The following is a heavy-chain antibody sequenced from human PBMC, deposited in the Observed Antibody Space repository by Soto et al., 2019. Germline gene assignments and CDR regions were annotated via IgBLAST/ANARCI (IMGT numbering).Heavy chain of an antibody. CDR3: AGAMTTVVAFDY. J-gene: IGHJ4*02. V-gene: IGHV4-59*01. CDR2: IYYSGST. CDR1: GGSISSYY. D-gene: IGHD4-17*01. Sequence: PSETLSLTCTVSGGSISSYYWSWIRQPPGKGLEWIGYIYYSGSTNYNPSLKSRVTISVDTSKNQFSLKLSSVTAADTAAYYCAGAMTTVVAFDYWGQGTLVTVSS.